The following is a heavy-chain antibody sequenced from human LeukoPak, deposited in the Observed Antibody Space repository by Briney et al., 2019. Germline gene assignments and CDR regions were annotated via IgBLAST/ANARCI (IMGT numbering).Heavy chain of an antibody. D-gene: IGHD2-21*01. J-gene: IGHJ4*02. V-gene: IGHV1-24*01. CDR2: FDPEDGGT. CDR3: ATDPAYCGGDCYWVY. Sequence: ASVKVSCKVPGYTLTELSMHWVRQAPGKGLEWMGGFDPEDGGTIYAQKFQGRVTMTEDTSTDTAYMELSSLRSEDTAVYYCATDPAYCGGDCYWVYWGQGTLVTVSS. CDR1: GYTLTELS.